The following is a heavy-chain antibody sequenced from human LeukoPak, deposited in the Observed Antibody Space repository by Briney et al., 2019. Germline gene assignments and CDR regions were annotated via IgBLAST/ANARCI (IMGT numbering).Heavy chain of an antibody. V-gene: IGHV1-46*01. CDR2: INPSVGST. J-gene: IGHJ4*02. Sequence: ASVKVSCKASGYTFTSYHMHWVRQAPGQGLEWMGIINPSVGSTIYAQKFQGRVTMTRDTSTSTFYMELSSLRPDDTALYYCARITGYCSGGSCPGGYWGQGTLVTVSS. CDR3: ARITGYCSGGSCPGGY. CDR1: GYTFTSYH. D-gene: IGHD2-15*01.